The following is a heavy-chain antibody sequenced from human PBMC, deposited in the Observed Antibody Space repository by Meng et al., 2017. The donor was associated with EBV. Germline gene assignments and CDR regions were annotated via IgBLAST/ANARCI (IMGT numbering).Heavy chain of an antibody. Sequence: QVQLVQCGAEVKKPGASVKVSCEASGYTFTSYGISWVRQAPGQGLEWMGWISAYNGNTNYAQKLQGRVTMTTDTSTSTAYMELRSLRSDDTAVYYCARVGRITMVRGETLDTWGQGTLVTVAS. J-gene: IGHJ5*02. CDR3: ARVGRITMVRGETLDT. CDR1: GYTFTSYG. CDR2: ISAYNGNT. V-gene: IGHV1-18*01. D-gene: IGHD3-10*01.